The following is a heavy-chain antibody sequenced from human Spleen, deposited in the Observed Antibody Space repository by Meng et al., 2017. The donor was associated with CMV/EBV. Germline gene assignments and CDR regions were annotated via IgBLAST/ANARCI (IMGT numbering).Heavy chain of an antibody. Sequence: GESLKISCTASGFFFGEHAMSWVRQSPGKGLEWVGFFRSKPYGGTTEYAASVKGRFTISRDDSKSIVFLQMNSLKAEDTAVYFCTRTISGDLADYWGQGTLVTVSS. J-gene: IGHJ4*02. D-gene: IGHD7-27*01. CDR2: FRSKPYGGTT. CDR1: GFFFGEHA. CDR3: TRTISGDLADY. V-gene: IGHV3-49*04.